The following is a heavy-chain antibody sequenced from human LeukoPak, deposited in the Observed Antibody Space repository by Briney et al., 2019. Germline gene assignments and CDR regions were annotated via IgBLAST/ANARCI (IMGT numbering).Heavy chain of an antibody. CDR1: GGSISSFY. Sequence: PSGTLSLTCSVSGGSISSFYWTWIRQPPGKGLEWIGYVFYSGTTNYNPSLKSRVTMSVDTSKSRFSLNLSSVTAADTAVYYCASHSYSANYYRSHWGQGTLVIVSS. CDR2: VFYSGTT. D-gene: IGHD4/OR15-4a*01. CDR3: ASHSYSANYYRSH. J-gene: IGHJ4*02. V-gene: IGHV4-59*01.